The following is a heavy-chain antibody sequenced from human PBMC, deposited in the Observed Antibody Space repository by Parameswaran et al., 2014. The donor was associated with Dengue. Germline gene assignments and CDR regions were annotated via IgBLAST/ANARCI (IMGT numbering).Heavy chain of an antibody. Sequence: VRHDRRERGLEWVSYISNFGSNIYYADSVKGRFTISRDNAKDSLYLQMNSLRVEDTAVYYCARDGLPRAFDIWGQGTLVTVSS. CDR2: ISNFGSNI. J-gene: IGHJ4*02. CDR3: ARDGLPRAFDI. V-gene: IGHV3-48*03. D-gene: IGHD2-15*01.